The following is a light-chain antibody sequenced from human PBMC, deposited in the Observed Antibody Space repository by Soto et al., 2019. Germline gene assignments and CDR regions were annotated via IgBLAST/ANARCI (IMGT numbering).Light chain of an antibody. Sequence: EIVLTQSPGTLSLSPGERATLSCRASQSVSSSYLVWYQQKPGQAPRLLIYDASDRATGIPARFSGSGSGTDFTLTISSLEPEDFAVYYCQQRGDWPLYTFGQGTKVEIK. J-gene: IGKJ2*01. CDR2: DAS. CDR1: QSVSSSY. V-gene: IGKV3D-20*02. CDR3: QQRGDWPLYT.